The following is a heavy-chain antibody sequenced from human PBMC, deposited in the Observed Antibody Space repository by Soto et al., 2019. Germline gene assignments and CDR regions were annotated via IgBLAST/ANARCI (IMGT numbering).Heavy chain of an antibody. CDR1: TETFNCCC. CDR3: ARGGQKNVYTSIGP. V-gene: IGHV1-18*04. J-gene: IGHJ5*02. CDR2: ISTYNGNT. Sequence: ASVKAPSKASTETFNCCCICSVRQAPGQGLEWMGWISTYNGNTNTYHKKRFQGRFTMTSDSASNTAYMELRSLTPDDTAVYYCARGGQKNVYTSIGPWGQGTLVTVSS. D-gene: IGHD1-1*01.